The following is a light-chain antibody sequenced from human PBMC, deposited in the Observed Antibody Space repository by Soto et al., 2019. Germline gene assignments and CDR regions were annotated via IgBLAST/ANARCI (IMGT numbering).Light chain of an antibody. J-gene: IGKJ1*01. CDR2: KAS. Sequence: SSWLAWYQQKPGKAPKLLIYKASSLESGVPSRFSGSGSGTEFTLTISSLQPDDFATYYCQQYNSYPWTFGQGTKVDIX. CDR3: QQYNSYPWT. V-gene: IGKV1-5*03. CDR1: SSW.